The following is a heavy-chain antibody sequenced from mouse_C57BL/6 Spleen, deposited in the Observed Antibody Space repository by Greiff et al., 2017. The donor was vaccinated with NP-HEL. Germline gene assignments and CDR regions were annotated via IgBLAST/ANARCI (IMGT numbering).Heavy chain of an antibody. J-gene: IGHJ2*01. CDR1: GYAFSSSW. Sequence: QVQLKESGPELVKPGASVKISCKASGYAFSSSWMNWVKQRPGKGLEWIGRIYPGDGDTNYNGKFKGKATLTAYKSSSTAYMQLSSLTSEDSAVYFCAREFPYYGSMGDYWGQGTTLTVSS. CDR2: IYPGDGDT. D-gene: IGHD1-1*01. CDR3: AREFPYYGSMGDY. V-gene: IGHV1-82*01.